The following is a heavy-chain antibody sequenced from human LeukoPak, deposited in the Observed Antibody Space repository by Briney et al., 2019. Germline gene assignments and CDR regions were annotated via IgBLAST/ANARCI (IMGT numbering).Heavy chain of an antibody. V-gene: IGHV4-59*08. Sequence: SETLSLTCTVSGGSISSYYWSWIRQSPGKGLEWIGYIYYSGSTNYNPSLKSRVTLSVDTSKNQFSLKLSSVTAADTAVYYCARGSRDGSGSYYRHFDYWGQGTLVTVSS. D-gene: IGHD3-10*01. CDR3: ARGSRDGSGSYYRHFDY. CDR1: GGSISSYY. CDR2: IYYSGST. J-gene: IGHJ4*02.